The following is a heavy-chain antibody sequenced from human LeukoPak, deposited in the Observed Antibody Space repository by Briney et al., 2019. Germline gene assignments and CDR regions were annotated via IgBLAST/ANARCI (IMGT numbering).Heavy chain of an antibody. CDR1: GYTFTTYD. J-gene: IGHJ4*02. V-gene: IGHV1-18*01. Sequence: ASVKVSCKASGYTFTTYDISWVRQAPGQGLQWMGWINPYNVNANYAQNLQGRVSMTTDTSTTTAYMELRSLRSDDTAVYYCARVPPATLVPDNWGQGTLVTVSA. CDR2: INPYNVNA. D-gene: IGHD4-23*01. CDR3: ARVPPATLVPDN.